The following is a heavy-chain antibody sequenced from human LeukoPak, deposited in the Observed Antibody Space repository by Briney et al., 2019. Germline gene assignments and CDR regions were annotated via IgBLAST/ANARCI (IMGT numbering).Heavy chain of an antibody. V-gene: IGHV4-30-2*01. Sequence: PSQTLSLTCTVSGGSISSGGYYWSWIRQPPGKGLEWIGYIYHSGSTYYNPSLKSRVTISVDRSKNQFSLKLSSVTAADTAVYYCARGTAGWRPQYYFDYWGQGTLVTVSS. CDR2: IYHSGST. D-gene: IGHD6-13*01. J-gene: IGHJ4*02. CDR3: ARGTAGWRPQYYFDY. CDR1: GGSISSGGYY.